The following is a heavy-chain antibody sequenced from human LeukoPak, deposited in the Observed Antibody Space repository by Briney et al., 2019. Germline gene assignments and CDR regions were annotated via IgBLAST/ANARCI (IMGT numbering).Heavy chain of an antibody. J-gene: IGHJ1*01. CDR1: GFTFSNYA. CDR3: ARPIAPMATIPGCDFQH. V-gene: IGHV3-30-3*01. D-gene: IGHD5-24*01. CDR2: ISYDGTDK. Sequence: PGGSLRLSCAASGFTFSNYAMHWVRQAPGKGLEWVAVISYDGTDKYYADSVQGRFTISRDNSKNTLYLQMNSLRAEDTALYYCARPIAPMATIPGCDFQHWGQGTLVIVSS.